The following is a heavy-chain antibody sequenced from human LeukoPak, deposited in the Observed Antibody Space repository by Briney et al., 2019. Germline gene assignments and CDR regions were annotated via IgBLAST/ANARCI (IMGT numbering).Heavy chain of an antibody. J-gene: IGHJ4*02. V-gene: IGHV3-23*01. CDR2: ISGSGGST. Sequence: GGSLRLSCAASGFTFSSYAMSWVRQAPGKGLEWVSAISGSGGSTYYADSVKGRFTISRDNSKNTLYLQMNSLRAEDTAVYYCAKLYCSSTSCYPAGGYYFDYWGQGTLVTVSS. CDR1: GFTFSSYA. CDR3: AKLYCSSTSCYPAGGYYFDY. D-gene: IGHD2-2*01.